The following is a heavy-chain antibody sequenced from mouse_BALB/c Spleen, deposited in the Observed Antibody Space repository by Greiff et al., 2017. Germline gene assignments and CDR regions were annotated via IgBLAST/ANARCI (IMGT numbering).Heavy chain of an antibody. CDR1: GYTFTSYW. V-gene: IGHV1S41*01. CDR2: IAPGSGST. Sequence: DLVKPGASVKLSCKASGYTFTSYWINWIKQRPGQGLEWIGRIAPGSGSTYYNEMFKGKATLTVDTSSSTAYIQLSSLSSEDSAVYCCARDYGSSRGFAYWGQGTLVTVSA. J-gene: IGHJ3*01. CDR3: ARDYGSSRGFAY. D-gene: IGHD1-1*01.